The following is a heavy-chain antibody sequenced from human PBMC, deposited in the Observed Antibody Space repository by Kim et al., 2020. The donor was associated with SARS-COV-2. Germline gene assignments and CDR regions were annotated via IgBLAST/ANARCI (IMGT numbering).Heavy chain of an antibody. Sequence: ASVKVSCKASGYTFTNYDINWVRQATGQGPEWMGWMNPNSANTGFAQKFRGRFTMTRDTSISTAYMELSSLRSDDTAVYYCARGQSNLNDGYFCLDVWGQGTTVTVSS. CDR3: ARGQSNLNDGYFCLDV. J-gene: IGHJ6*02. V-gene: IGHV1-8*01. CDR1: GYTFTNYD. D-gene: IGHD1-1*01. CDR2: MNPNSANT.